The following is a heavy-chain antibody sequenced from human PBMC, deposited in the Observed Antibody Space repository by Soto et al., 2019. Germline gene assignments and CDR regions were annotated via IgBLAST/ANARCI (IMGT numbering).Heavy chain of an antibody. D-gene: IGHD5-18*01. CDR1: GYTFTDYY. CDR2: MNPKSGGA. V-gene: IGHV1-2*02. J-gene: IGHJ3*02. Sequence: ASVNVSCKSSGYTFTDYYTHWVRQAPGQGLECMGWMNPKSGGAYFAQKFQGRVTLTRDTSIGTAYIEVNSLTSDDTAVYFCTRENIENSDGLYDAFDIWGQGTTVTVSS. CDR3: TRENIENSDGLYDAFDI.